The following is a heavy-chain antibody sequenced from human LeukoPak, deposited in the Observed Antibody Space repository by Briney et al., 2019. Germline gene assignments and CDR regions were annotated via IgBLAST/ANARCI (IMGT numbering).Heavy chain of an antibody. J-gene: IGHJ4*02. CDR3: ARDASSSFDY. CDR2: IIPIFGTA. V-gene: IGHV1-69*05. CDR1: GGTFSSYA. D-gene: IGHD6-6*01. Sequence: ASVKVSCKASGGTFSSYAISCVRQAPGPGLEWMGGIIPIFGTANYAQKFQGRVTITTDESTSTAYMELSSLRSEDTAVYYCARDASSSFDYWGQGTLVTVSS.